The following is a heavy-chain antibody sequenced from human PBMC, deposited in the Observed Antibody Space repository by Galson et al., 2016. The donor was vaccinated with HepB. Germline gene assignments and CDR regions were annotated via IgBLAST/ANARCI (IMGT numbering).Heavy chain of an antibody. J-gene: IGHJ3*02. Sequence: CAISGDSVSSIDFTWNWIRQSPSRGLEWLGRTYYRSKWYHDYAESVKSRITINPDTSKNQFSLQLNSVTPEDTAFYFCAKSVSVWDARSNAFDIWGQGTMVIVSS. D-gene: IGHD6-19*01. CDR2: TYYRSKWYH. CDR3: AKSVSVWDARSNAFDI. V-gene: IGHV6-1*01. CDR1: GDSVSSIDFT.